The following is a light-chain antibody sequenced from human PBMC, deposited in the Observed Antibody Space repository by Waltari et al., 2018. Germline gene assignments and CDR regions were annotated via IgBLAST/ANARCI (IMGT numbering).Light chain of an antibody. J-gene: IGKJ2*01. CDR1: QGIGKY. CDR3: QQRGNWPPT. Sequence: EVVLTQSPATLSLSPGETATLSCTASQGIGKYLSWYQHKPGQPPRVLIYDSSTRVTGIPARFSGSGSETDFTLTITGLESEDFALYYCQQRGNWPPTFGPGTKLE. V-gene: IGKV3-11*01. CDR2: DSS.